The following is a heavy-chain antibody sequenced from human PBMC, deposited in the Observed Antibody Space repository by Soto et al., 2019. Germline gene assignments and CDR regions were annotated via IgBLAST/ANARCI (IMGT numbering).Heavy chain of an antibody. V-gene: IGHV4-59*01. Sequence: SETLSLTCTVSGGSINSYFWSWIRQSPGEGLEWIGHIYYSGSTSYSPSLKSRVSISVDTSKNQFSLEVHSVTAADTAVYYCARAGTNMVQFDYWGQGTLVTVSS. D-gene: IGHD3-10*01. CDR1: GGSINSYF. CDR2: IYYSGST. CDR3: ARAGTNMVQFDY. J-gene: IGHJ4*02.